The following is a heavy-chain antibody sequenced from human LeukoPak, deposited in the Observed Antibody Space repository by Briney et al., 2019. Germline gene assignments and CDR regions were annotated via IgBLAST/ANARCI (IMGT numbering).Heavy chain of an antibody. CDR2: ISYDGSNK. V-gene: IGHV3-30-3*01. Sequence: GGSLRLSCAASGVTFSSYAMHWVRQAPGKGLEWVAVISYDGSNKYYADSVKGRFTISRDNSKNTLYLQMNSLRAEDTAVYYCARENHYYDSSGFLDYWGQGTLVTVSS. J-gene: IGHJ4*02. D-gene: IGHD3-22*01. CDR1: GVTFSSYA. CDR3: ARENHYYDSSGFLDY.